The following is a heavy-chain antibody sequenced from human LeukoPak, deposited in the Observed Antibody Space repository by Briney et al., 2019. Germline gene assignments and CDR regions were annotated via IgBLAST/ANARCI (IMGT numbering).Heavy chain of an antibody. CDR2: INPSGGST. V-gene: IGHV1-46*01. CDR1: GYTFTSYY. J-gene: IGHJ4*02. D-gene: IGHD3-10*01. Sequence: ASVKVSCKASGYTFTSYYMHWVRQAPGQGLEWMGLINPSGGSTRYAQKFQGRVTMTRDMSTSTVYMELSSLRSEDTAVYYCARVAMVRGDSPYYFDYWGQGTLVTVSS. CDR3: ARVAMVRGDSPYYFDY.